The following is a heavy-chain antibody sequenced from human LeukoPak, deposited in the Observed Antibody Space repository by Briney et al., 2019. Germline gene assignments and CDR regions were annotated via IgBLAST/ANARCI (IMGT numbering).Heavy chain of an antibody. CDR3: ARGGYCSSTSCYSCDY. V-gene: IGHV1-18*01. D-gene: IGHD2-2*01. J-gene: IGHJ4*02. CDR1: GYTFTSYG. Sequence: ASVKVSCKASGYTFTSYGISWVRQAPGQGLEGMGWISAYNGKTNYAQKRQGRVTMTTDTSTSTAYMELRSLRSDDTAVYYCARGGYCSSTSCYSCDYWGQGTLVTVSS. CDR2: ISAYNGKT.